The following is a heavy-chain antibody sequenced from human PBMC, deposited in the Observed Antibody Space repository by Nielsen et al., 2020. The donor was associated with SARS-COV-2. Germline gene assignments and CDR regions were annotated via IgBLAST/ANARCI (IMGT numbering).Heavy chain of an antibody. CDR3: ARGPNYDFWSGYYTDYYYGMDV. D-gene: IGHD3-3*01. V-gene: IGHV3-48*01. CDR1: GFTFSSYS. Sequence: WGSLRLSCAASGFTFSSYSMNWVRQAPGKGLEWVSYISSSSSTIYYADSVKGRFTISRDNAKNSLYLQMNSLRAEDTAVYYCARGPNYDFWSGYYTDYYYGMDVWGQGTTVTVSS. J-gene: IGHJ6*02. CDR2: ISSSSSTI.